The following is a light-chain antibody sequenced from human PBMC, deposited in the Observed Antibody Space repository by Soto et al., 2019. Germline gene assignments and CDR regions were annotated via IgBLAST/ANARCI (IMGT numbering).Light chain of an antibody. CDR1: SGSVSTSDY. CDR3: VLYVGSGIVV. CDR2: NTN. V-gene: IGLV8-61*01. Sequence: QTVVTQEPSLSVSPGRTVTLTCGLSSGSVSTSDYPSWYQQTPGQAPRTLIYNTNTRSSGVPDRFSGSILGNTAALTITGAQADDESDYYCVLYVGSGIVVFGGGTKLTVL. J-gene: IGLJ2*01.